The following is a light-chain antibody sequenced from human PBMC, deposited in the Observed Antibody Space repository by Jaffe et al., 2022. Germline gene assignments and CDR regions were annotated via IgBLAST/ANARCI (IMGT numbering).Light chain of an antibody. J-gene: IGKJ3*01. CDR2: GAS. V-gene: IGKV3-15*01. CDR3: QQYKNWPLT. CDR1: QSVSIN. Sequence: EIVMTQSPATLSVSPGERATLSCRASQSVSINLAWYQQRPGQAPKLLIFGASSRATGISARFSGSGSGTEFSLTISSLQSEDFAVYYCQQYKNWPLTFGPGTKVDFK.